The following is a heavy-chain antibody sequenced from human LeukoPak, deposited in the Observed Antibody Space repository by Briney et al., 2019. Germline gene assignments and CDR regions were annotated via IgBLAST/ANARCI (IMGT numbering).Heavy chain of an antibody. J-gene: IGHJ6*02. CDR1: GFTFSSYG. Sequence: PGGSLRLSCAASGFTFSSYGMHWVRQAPGKGLEWVAVISYDGSNKYYADSVKGRFTISRDNSKNTLYLQMNSLRAEDTAVYYCAREITAGTTRGPYYYGMDVWGQGTTVTVSS. CDR2: ISYDGSNK. D-gene: IGHD1-7*01. CDR3: AREITAGTTRGPYYYGMDV. V-gene: IGHV3-30*03.